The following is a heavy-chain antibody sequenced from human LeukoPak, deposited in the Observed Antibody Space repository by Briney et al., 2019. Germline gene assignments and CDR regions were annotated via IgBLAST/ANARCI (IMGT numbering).Heavy chain of an antibody. J-gene: IGHJ4*02. CDR2: ISGSGGST. Sequence: GGSLRLSCAASGFTFSSYAMSWVRQAPGKGLEWVSAISGSGGSTYYADSVKGRFTISRDNSKNTLYLQMNSLRAEDTAVFYCATDVFGGGFYFRGGGGGHNDYWGQGTLVTVSS. CDR1: GFTFSSYA. D-gene: IGHD3-3*01. CDR3: ATDVFGGGFYFRGGGGGHNDY. V-gene: IGHV3-23*01.